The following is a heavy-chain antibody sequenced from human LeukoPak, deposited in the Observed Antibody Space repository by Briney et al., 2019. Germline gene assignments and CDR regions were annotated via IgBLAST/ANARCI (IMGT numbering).Heavy chain of an antibody. CDR2: TSGSGGST. Sequence: GGSLRLSCAASGFTFSSYAMSWVRQAPGKGLEWVSATSGSGGSTYYADSVKGRFTISRDNSKNTLYLQMNSLRAEDTAVYYCASHEREYYYDSSGYLGYWGQGTLVTVSS. V-gene: IGHV3-23*01. D-gene: IGHD3-22*01. J-gene: IGHJ4*02. CDR1: GFTFSSYA. CDR3: ASHEREYYYDSSGYLGY.